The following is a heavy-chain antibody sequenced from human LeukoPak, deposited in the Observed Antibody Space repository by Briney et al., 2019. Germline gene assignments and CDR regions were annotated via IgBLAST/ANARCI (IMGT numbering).Heavy chain of an antibody. CDR3: ARGDGSGSYGFDY. CDR2: IYYSGST. CDR1: GGSISSYY. V-gene: IGHV4-59*01. Sequence: SETLSLTCTVSGGSISSYYWSWIRQPPGKGLEWIGYIYYSGSTNYNPSLKSRVTISVDTSKNQFSLKLSSVTAADTAVYYCARGDGSGSYGFDYWGQGTLVTVSS. D-gene: IGHD3-10*01. J-gene: IGHJ4*02.